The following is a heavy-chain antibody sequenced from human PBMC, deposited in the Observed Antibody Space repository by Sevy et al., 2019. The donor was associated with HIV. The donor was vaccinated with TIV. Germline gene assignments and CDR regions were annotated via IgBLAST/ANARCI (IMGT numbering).Heavy chain of an antibody. CDR2: IRSKANSYAT. J-gene: IGHJ4*02. Sequence: GGSLRLSCAASGFTFSGSAMHWVRQASGKGLEWVGRIRSKANSYATAYAASVKDRFTISRDDSKNTAYLQMNSLKTEDTAVYYCTSRPRRHCSSTSCFAGTSGGNDYWGQGTLVTVSS. CDR3: TSRPRRHCSSTSCFAGTSGGNDY. CDR1: GFTFSGSA. V-gene: IGHV3-73*01. D-gene: IGHD2-2*01.